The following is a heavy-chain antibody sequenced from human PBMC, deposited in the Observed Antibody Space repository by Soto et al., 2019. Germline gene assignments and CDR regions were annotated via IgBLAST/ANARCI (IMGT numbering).Heavy chain of an antibody. D-gene: IGHD6-19*01. CDR2: IKQDGSEK. J-gene: IGHJ4*02. CDR1: GFTFCRYL. CDR3: ARDKWGTFSWGEEAVAGTTNY. V-gene: IGHV3-7*01. Sequence: GGGLRLSSAASGFTFCRYLVSWGRPGPGEGVGGGANIKQDGSEKYYVDSVKGRFTISRDNAKNSLYLQMNSLRAEDTAVYYCARDKWGTFSWGEEAVAGTTNYWGQGTLVTVS.